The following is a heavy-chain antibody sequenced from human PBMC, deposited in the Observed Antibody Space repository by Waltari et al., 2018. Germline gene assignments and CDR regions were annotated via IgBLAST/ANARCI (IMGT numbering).Heavy chain of an antibody. CDR3: ARGRDGYSQDVFDI. CDR2: ISSSNSTT. J-gene: IGHJ3*02. V-gene: IGHV3-48*01. Sequence: EVQLVESGGGLVQPGGSLRLSCAASGFTFSTYSMNWVRQAPGKGLEWVAYISSSNSTTYYADSVKGRFTISRDNAKNSLYLQMNSLRAEDTAVYYCARGRDGYSQDVFDIWGQGTMVSVSS. D-gene: IGHD5-18*01. CDR1: GFTFSTYS.